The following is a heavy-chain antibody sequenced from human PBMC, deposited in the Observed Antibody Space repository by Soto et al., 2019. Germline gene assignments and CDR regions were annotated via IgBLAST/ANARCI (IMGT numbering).Heavy chain of an antibody. Sequence: ASVKVSCKASGYTFTSYAIHWVRQAPGQRLEWMGWMNAGNGNTKYSQKFQGRVTITRDTSASTAYMELSSLRSEDTAVYYCARSRGMVRGADTQGSMTAIPYWGQGTLVTVSS. D-gene: IGHD3-10*01. CDR3: ARSRGMVRGADTQGSMTAIPY. V-gene: IGHV1-3*01. CDR2: MNAGNGNT. J-gene: IGHJ4*02. CDR1: GYTFTSYA.